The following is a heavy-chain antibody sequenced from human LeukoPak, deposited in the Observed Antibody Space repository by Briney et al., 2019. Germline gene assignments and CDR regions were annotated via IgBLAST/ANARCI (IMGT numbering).Heavy chain of an antibody. J-gene: IGHJ6*03. CDR1: GFTFSDYY. V-gene: IGHV3-11*04. D-gene: IGHD5-18*01. Sequence: PGGTLRLSCAASGFTFSDYYMSWIRQAPGKGLEWVSYISSSGSTIYYADSVKGRFTISRDNAKNSLYLQMNSLRAEDTAVYYCAQVAMVGRYYYYMDVWGKGTTVTVSS. CDR3: AQVAMVGRYYYYMDV. CDR2: ISSSGSTI.